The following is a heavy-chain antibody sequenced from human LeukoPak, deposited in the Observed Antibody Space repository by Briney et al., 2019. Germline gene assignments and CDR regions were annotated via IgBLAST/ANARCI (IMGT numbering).Heavy chain of an antibody. CDR2: MNPNSGNT. V-gene: IGHV1-8*01. D-gene: IGHD3-3*01. CDR3: ARNYDFWGGYSTDAFDI. CDR1: GYTFTSYD. J-gene: IGHJ3*02. Sequence: ASVKASCKASGYTFTSYDINWVRQATGQGLEWMGWMNPNSGNTGYAQKFQGRVTMTRKTSISTAYMELSSLRSEDTAVYYCARNYDFWGGYSTDAFDIWGQGTMVTVSS.